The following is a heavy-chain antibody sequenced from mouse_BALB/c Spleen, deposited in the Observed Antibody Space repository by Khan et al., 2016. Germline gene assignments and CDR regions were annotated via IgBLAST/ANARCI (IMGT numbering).Heavy chain of an antibody. CDR1: GFSLTGFS. J-gene: IGHJ3*01. D-gene: IGHD2-4*01. CDR3: ASYYDYDGGFAY. CDR2: IWGDGST. V-gene: IGHV2-6-7*01. Sequence: VQLQESGPGLVAPSQSLSITCTVSGFSLTGFSVTWVRQPPGKALEWLGMIWGDGSTDYNSALKSRLSFSKDDSKSQVFLKMNSLQTDDTARYFCASYYDYDGGFAYWGQGTLVTVSA.